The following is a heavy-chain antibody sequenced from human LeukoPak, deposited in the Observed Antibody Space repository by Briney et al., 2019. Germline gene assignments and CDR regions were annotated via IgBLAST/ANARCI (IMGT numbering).Heavy chain of an antibody. D-gene: IGHD3-22*01. CDR1: GFTFSGFA. CDR3: AKGGLRITMIVVDYYFDY. CDR2: ISGSGDNT. Sequence: GGSLRLSCAASGFTFSGFAMSWVRRTPGKGLEWVSGISGSGDNTLYADSVKGRFTISRDNSKNTLYLQMNSLRAEDTAVYYCAKGGLRITMIVVDYYFDYWGQGTLVTVSS. J-gene: IGHJ4*02. V-gene: IGHV3-23*01.